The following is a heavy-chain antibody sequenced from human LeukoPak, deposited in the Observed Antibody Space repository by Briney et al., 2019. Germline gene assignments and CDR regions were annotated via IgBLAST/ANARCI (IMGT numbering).Heavy chain of an antibody. CDR1: GFTFSDAA. CDR2: ITGADDRT. Sequence: GGSLRLSCAASGFTFSDAAMTWVRQAPGKGLEWVSTITGADDRTYYADSVQGRFTISRDYSRDTLHLQMNSLKTADTAIYYCAKGSKLNSGYHPDYWGQGTLVTVSS. J-gene: IGHJ4*02. V-gene: IGHV3-23*01. D-gene: IGHD3-22*01. CDR3: AKGSKLNSGYHPDY.